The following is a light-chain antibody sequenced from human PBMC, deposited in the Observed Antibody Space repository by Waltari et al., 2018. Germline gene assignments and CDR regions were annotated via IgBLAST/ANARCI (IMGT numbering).Light chain of an antibody. CDR2: EVS. J-gene: IGLJ2*01. CDR3: SSYAGNNVV. Sequence: QSALTQPPSASGSPGQSVTISCTGTSSDVVCYNYVSWYQQHPGQAPKFLIYEVSKRPSGVPDRFSGSKSGNTASLTVSGLQAEDEADYYCSSYAGNNVVFGGGTKLTVL. V-gene: IGLV2-8*01. CDR1: SSDVVCYNY.